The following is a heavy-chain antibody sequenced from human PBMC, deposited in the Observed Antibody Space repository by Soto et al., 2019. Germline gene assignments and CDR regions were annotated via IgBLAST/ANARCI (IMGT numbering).Heavy chain of an antibody. CDR1: AFSFSTCG. CDR3: AKDPGGVQLWDFFDY. V-gene: IGHV3-30*18. J-gene: IGHJ4*02. D-gene: IGHD5-18*01. CDR2: ISYDESNK. Sequence: PGGSLRLSCAASAFSFSTCGMHWVRQAPGKGLEWVAVISYDESNKFYADSVKGRFTTSRDNSKNMLYLQMNSLRTEDTAVYYCAKDPGGVQLWDFFDYWGQGTLVTVSS.